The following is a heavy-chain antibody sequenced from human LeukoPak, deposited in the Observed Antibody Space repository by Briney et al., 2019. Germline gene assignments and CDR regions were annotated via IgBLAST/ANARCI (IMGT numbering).Heavy chain of an antibody. J-gene: IGHJ4*02. V-gene: IGHV4-39*01. D-gene: IGHD5-18*01. CDR3: ARRIQLWFTVYFDY. CDR2: IYYSGST. CDR1: GGSISSSSYY. Sequence: SETLSLTCTVSGGSISSSSYYWGWIRQPPGKGLEWIGSIYYSGSTYYTPSLKSRVTISVDTSKNQFSLKLSSVTAADTAVYYCARRIQLWFTVYFDYWGQGTLVTVSS.